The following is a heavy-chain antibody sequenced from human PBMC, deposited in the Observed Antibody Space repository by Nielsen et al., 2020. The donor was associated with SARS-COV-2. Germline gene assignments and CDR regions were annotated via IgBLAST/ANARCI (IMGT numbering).Heavy chain of an antibody. CDR2: ISDDNTI. D-gene: IGHD2-21*01. V-gene: IGHV3-48*02. CDR1: GFTFNSYG. CDR3: ANDDVYSRSYGDFYY. Sequence: GESLKISCAASGFTFNSYGMNWVRQAPGKGLEWISYISDDNTIFYADSVKGRFTISRDNAKNSLYLQMNSLRDEDTAVYYCANDDVYSRSYGDFYYWGQGTLVTVSS. J-gene: IGHJ4*02.